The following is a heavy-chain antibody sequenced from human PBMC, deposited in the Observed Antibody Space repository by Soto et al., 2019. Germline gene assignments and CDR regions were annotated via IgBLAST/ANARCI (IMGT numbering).Heavy chain of an antibody. D-gene: IGHD4-17*01. CDR1: GGSFSGYY. V-gene: IGHV4-34*01. J-gene: IGHJ1*01. CDR3: ARGRTTVTTRSRYFQH. CDR2: INHSGST. Sequence: PSETLSLTCAVYGGSFSGYYWSWIRQPPGKGLEWIGEINHSGSTNYNPSLKSRVTISVDTSKNQFSLKLSSVTAADTAVYYCARGRTTVTTRSRYFQHWGQGTLVTVSS.